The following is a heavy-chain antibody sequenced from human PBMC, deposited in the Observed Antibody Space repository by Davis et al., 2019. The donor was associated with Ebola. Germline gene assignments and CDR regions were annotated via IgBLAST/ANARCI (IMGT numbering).Heavy chain of an antibody. J-gene: IGHJ4*02. V-gene: IGHV4-39*07. CDR2: INHSGST. CDR1: GDSISSGDNY. D-gene: IGHD6-25*01. CDR3: ARVSGYGLIGY. Sequence: MPSETLSLTCTVSGDSISSGDNYWSWIRQPPGKGLEWIGEINHSGSTNYNPSLKSRVTISVDTSKNQFSLKLSSVTAADTAVYYCARVSGYGLIGYWGQGTLVTVSS.